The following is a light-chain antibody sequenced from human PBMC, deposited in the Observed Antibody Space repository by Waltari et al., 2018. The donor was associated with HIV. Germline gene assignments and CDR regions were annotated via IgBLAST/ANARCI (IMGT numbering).Light chain of an antibody. J-gene: IGLJ3*02. Sequence: QSALTQPASVSAYPGQSITISCTGSSSDFRDFKYVSWYQQHPGKAPKLMIFEVFNRPSGVSDRFSGSKSGNTASLTISGLQTEDEADYYCSSYTVRNTWVFGGRTKLTVL. CDR3: SSYTVRNTWV. CDR2: EVF. CDR1: SSDFRDFKY. V-gene: IGLV2-14*01.